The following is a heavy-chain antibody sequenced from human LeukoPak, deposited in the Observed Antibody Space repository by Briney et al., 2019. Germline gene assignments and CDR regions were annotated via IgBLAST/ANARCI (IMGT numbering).Heavy chain of an antibody. D-gene: IGHD3-22*01. Sequence: GGSLRLSCAASRFTFSGYAMSWVRQAPGKGPARVSSISATDGNTFYADSVKGRFTISRDNSKNTLYLQMNRLRAEDTAIYYCARGYPWSDPWGQGTLVTVSS. J-gene: IGHJ5*02. CDR3: ARGYPWSDP. CDR1: RFTFSGYA. V-gene: IGHV3-23*01. CDR2: ISATDGNT.